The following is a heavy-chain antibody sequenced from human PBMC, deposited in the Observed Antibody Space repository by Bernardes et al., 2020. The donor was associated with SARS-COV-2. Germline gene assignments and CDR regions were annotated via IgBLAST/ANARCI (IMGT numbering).Heavy chain of an antibody. Sequence: GGSLRLSCAASGFTFSSYGMHWVRQAPGKGLEWVAVIWYDGSNKYYADSVKGRFTISRDNSKNTLYLQMNSLRAEDTAVYYCARDWTLYSGYAVYYYYGMDVWGQGTMVTVSS. CDR3: ARDWTLYSGYAVYYYYGMDV. CDR2: IWYDGSNK. J-gene: IGHJ6*02. V-gene: IGHV3-33*01. CDR1: GFTFSSYG. D-gene: IGHD5-12*01.